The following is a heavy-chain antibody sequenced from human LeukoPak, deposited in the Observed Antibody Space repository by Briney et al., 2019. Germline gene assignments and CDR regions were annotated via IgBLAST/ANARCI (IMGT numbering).Heavy chain of an antibody. D-gene: IGHD5-24*01. CDR2: ISSSSSYI. CDR3: ARRREMAANCGIDV. V-gene: IGHV3-21*01. J-gene: IGHJ6*02. Sequence: PGGSLRLSCAASGFTFTGDSMNWVRQAPGKGLEWVSSISSSSSYIYYADSVKGRFTISRDNAKNSLYLQMNSLRAEDTAVYYCARRREMAANCGIDVCGQGTTVTVSS. CDR1: GFTFTGDS.